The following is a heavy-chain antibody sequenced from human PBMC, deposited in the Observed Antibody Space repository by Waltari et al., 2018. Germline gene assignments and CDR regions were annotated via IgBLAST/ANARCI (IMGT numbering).Heavy chain of an antibody. CDR2: RNREGSST. J-gene: IGHJ4*02. CDR1: GFTFSGHW. V-gene: IGHV3-74*01. Sequence: EVQLVESGGGLVQPGGSLRLSCAASGFTFSGHWMHGVRQAPGKGLVGGARRNREGSSTSYADFGKCRFTISRDNAKNTLYLQMNSLRAEDTAVYYCARNSKDWRSDGGLDYWGQGTLVTVSS. D-gene: IGHD3-16*01. CDR3: ARNSKDWRSDGGLDY.